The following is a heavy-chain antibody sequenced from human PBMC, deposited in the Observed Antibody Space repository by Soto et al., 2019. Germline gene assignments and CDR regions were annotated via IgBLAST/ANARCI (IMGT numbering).Heavy chain of an antibody. J-gene: IGHJ6*02. CDR1: RGTFSSYA. D-gene: IGHD3-22*01. Sequence: SVKVSCTASRGTFSSYAISWVRQAPGQGLEWMGGIIPIFGTANYAQKFQGRVTITADESTSTAYMELSSLRSDDTAVYYCAREPYYYDSSGGVKYVWGQGTTVTVSS. V-gene: IGHV1-69*13. CDR3: AREPYYYDSSGGVKYV. CDR2: IIPIFGTA.